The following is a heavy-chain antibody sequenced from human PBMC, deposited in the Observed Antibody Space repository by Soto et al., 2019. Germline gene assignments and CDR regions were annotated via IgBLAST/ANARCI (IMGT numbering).Heavy chain of an antibody. D-gene: IGHD3-10*01. V-gene: IGHV3-64*01. Sequence: EVQLVESGGDLVQPGGSLRLSCAASGFTFSNYWMHWVRQAPGKKLEYVSGISTHGGSTYYANSVQGRFTISRDNSRNTLYLHMGRLSAEVMAVYYCARHYRSGTYISFDYWGQGTLVTVSS. J-gene: IGHJ4*02. CDR3: ARHYRSGTYISFDY. CDR2: ISTHGGST. CDR1: GFTFSNYW.